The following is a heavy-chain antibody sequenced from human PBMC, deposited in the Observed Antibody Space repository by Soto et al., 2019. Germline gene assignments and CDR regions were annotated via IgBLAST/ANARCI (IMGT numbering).Heavy chain of an antibody. Sequence: ASVKVSCKASGYTFTSYYMHWVRQAPGQGLEWMGLINPNSAGTYYAQKFQGWVTMTRDTSISTAYMEVSRLRSEDTAVYYCSREALVRGRGWYYSMDVWGQGTTVTVSS. CDR1: GYTFTSYY. CDR2: INPNSAGT. D-gene: IGHD3-10*01. V-gene: IGHV1-2*04. J-gene: IGHJ6*02. CDR3: SREALVRGRGWYYSMDV.